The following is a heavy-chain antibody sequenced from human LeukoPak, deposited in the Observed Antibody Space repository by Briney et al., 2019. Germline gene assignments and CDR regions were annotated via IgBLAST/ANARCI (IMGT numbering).Heavy chain of an antibody. CDR2: INHSGST. D-gene: IGHD6-19*01. CDR3: ARTFWQWLEYNWFDP. CDR1: GGSISSYY. J-gene: IGHJ5*02. V-gene: IGHV4-34*01. Sequence: PSETLSLTCTVSGGSISSYYWSWIRQPPGKGLEWIGEINHSGSTNYNPSLKSRVTISVDTSKNQFSLKLSSVTAADTAVYYCARTFWQWLEYNWFDPWGQGTLVTVSS.